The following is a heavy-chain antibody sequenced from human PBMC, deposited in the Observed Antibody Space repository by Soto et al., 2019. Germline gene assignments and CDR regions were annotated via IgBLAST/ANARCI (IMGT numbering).Heavy chain of an antibody. J-gene: IGHJ6*02. CDR2: ISYDGSNK. D-gene: IGHD3-10*01. V-gene: IGHV3-30-3*01. CDR1: GFTFSSYA. CDR3: ARDDRNMVRGVTLPFYYYYYGMDV. Sequence: GGSLRLSCAASGFTFSSYAMHWVRQAPGKGLEWVAVISYDGSNKYYADSVKGRFTISRDNSKNTLYLQMNSLRAEDTAVYYCARDDRNMVRGVTLPFYYYYYGMDVWGQGTTVTVSS.